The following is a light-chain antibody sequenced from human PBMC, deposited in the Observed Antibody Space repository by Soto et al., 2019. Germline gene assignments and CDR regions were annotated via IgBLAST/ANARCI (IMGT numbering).Light chain of an antibody. Sequence: ENVLTQSPGTLSLSPGERATLSCRASQSVSSSSLAWYQRKPGQAPKLLIYGASSRTTGVPDRFSGSGSGTDFTLTISRLEPEDFAVYYCQQYGGSPLTFGGGTKVDIK. V-gene: IGKV3-20*01. CDR1: QSVSSSS. CDR3: QQYGGSPLT. CDR2: GAS. J-gene: IGKJ4*01.